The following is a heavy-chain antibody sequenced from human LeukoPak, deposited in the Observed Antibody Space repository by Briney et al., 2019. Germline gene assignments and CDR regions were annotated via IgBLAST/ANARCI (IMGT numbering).Heavy chain of an antibody. CDR1: GYSISSGYY. V-gene: IGHV4-38-2*01. J-gene: IGHJ4*02. Sequence: SETLSLTYAVSGYSISSGYYWGWIRRPPGKGLEWIGSIYHSGSTYYNPSLKSRVTISVDTSKNQFSLKLSSVTAADTAVYYCASYEYSSSWVNYFDYWGQGTLVTVSS. CDR3: ASYEYSSSWVNYFDY. CDR2: IYHSGST. D-gene: IGHD6-6*01.